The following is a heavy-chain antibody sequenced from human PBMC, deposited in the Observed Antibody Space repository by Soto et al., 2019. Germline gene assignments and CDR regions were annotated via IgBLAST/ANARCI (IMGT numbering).Heavy chain of an antibody. CDR3: AAGGGLPRYY. Sequence: SETLSLTCTVSGGSISSYYWSWIRQPPGKGLEWIGYIYYSGSTNYNPSLKSRVTISVDTSKNQFSLKLSSVAAADTAVYYCAAGGGLPRYYWGQGTLVTVSS. V-gene: IGHV4-59*12. CDR1: GGSISSYY. J-gene: IGHJ4*02. CDR2: IYYSGST. D-gene: IGHD5-12*01.